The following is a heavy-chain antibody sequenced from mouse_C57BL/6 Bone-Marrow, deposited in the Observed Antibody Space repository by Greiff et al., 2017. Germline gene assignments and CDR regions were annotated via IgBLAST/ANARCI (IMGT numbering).Heavy chain of an antibody. CDR3: ARMGVGRYFDV. CDR2: IYPGDGDT. Sequence: QVQLKESGAELVKPGASVKISCKASGYAFSSYWMNWVKQRPGKGLEWIGQIYPGDGDTNYNGKFKGKATLTADKSSSTAYMQLSSLTSEDSAVYFCARMGVGRYFDVWGTGTTVTVSS. V-gene: IGHV1-80*01. CDR1: GYAFSSYW. J-gene: IGHJ1*03.